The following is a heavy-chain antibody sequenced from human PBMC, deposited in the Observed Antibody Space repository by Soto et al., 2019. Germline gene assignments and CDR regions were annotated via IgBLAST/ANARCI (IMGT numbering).Heavy chain of an antibody. CDR3: ARGRPILGAKTFFDL. V-gene: IGHV4-31*03. CDR2: ISFSGAT. Sequence: SETLSLTCTVSGDSVTSGQHFWTWIRQHPGKGLEWLGYISFSGATYYTPSLKARLTMSIDPSENLFSLKLSSVTAADTAVYYCARGRPILGAKTFFDLWGPGTLVIVSS. D-gene: IGHD1-26*01. J-gene: IGHJ4*02. CDR1: GDSVTSGQHF.